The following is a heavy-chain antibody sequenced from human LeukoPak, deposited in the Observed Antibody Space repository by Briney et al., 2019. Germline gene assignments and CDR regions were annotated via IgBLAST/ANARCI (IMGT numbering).Heavy chain of an antibody. J-gene: IGHJ4*02. D-gene: IGHD3-10*01. CDR2: IYYSGST. V-gene: IGHV4-59*01. CDR3: ASVSVVRGVIMTFDN. CDR1: GGSISSYY. Sequence: SETLSLTCTVAGGSISSYYWSWIRQPPGKGLEWIGYIYYSGSTNYNPSLKSRVTISVDTSKNQFSLKLSSVTAADTAVYYCASVSVVRGVIMTFDNWGQGTLVTVSS.